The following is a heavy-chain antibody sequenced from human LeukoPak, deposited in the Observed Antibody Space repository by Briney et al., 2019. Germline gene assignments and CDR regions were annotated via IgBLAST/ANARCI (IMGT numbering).Heavy chain of an antibody. CDR2: ISGDGGST. J-gene: IGHJ4*02. V-gene: IGHV3-43*02. CDR1: GFTFDDYA. D-gene: IGHD3-22*01. CDR3: AKTGTYYDSSGYYYLDYFDY. Sequence: GGSLRLSCAASGFTFDDYATHWVRQAPGKGLEWVSLISGDGGSTYYADSVKGRFTISRDNSKNSLYLQMNSLRTEDTALYYCAKTGTYYDSSGYYYLDYFDYWGQGTLVTVSS.